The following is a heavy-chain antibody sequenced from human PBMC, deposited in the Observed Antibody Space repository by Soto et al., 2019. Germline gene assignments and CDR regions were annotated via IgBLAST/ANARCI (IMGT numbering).Heavy chain of an antibody. D-gene: IGHD3-16*01. CDR3: ARWGTTGGLDV. Sequence: QVQLVESGGGVVQPGTSLRLSCGGAVFTFRIYDIHCVPQAPGKGLEWVALTSYDGSDKYYDDSVRGRFTISRDNSRNTVDLQMDSLRLEDTALYYCARWGTTGGLDVWGQGTLVSVSS. V-gene: IGHV3-30*04. CDR1: VFTFRIYD. CDR2: TSYDGSDK. J-gene: IGHJ1*01.